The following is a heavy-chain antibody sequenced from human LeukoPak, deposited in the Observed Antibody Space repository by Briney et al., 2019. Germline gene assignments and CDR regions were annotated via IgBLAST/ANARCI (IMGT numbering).Heavy chain of an antibody. CDR2: LSGSGTTA. J-gene: IGHJ6*03. CDR1: GFTFSRYA. Sequence: TGGSLRLSCTASGFTFSRYAMSWVRQAPGKGLEWVSVLSGSGTTAHYADSVKGRFTISRDNSRNAVFLEVNSLRLEDTAVYYCAKGGGDTPYYYFYMDVWGKGRTVTVSS. V-gene: IGHV3-23*01. D-gene: IGHD2-21*02. CDR3: AKGGGDTPYYYFYMDV.